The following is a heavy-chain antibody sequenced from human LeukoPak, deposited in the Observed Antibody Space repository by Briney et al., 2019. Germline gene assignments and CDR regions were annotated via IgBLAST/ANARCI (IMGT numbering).Heavy chain of an antibody. V-gene: IGHV3-30*02. Sequence: GGSLRLSCAASGFTFSGYGMHWVRQAPGKGLEWVAVIWYDGSNKYYADSVKGRFTISRDNSKNTLYLQMNSLRAEDTAVYYCANSPRPYFDYWGQGTLVTVSS. CDR2: IWYDGSNK. J-gene: IGHJ4*02. CDR3: ANSPRPYFDY. CDR1: GFTFSGYG.